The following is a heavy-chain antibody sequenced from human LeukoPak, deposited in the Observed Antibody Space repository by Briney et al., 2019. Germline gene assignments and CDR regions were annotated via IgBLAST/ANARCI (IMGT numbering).Heavy chain of an antibody. CDR2: MFGNGGT. CDR1: GGSMSSDY. CDR3: ARQTAKKWDLPGSFDS. D-gene: IGHD1-26*01. Sequence: PSETLSLTCGVSGGSMSSDYWSWIRQSPGKGLEWIGRMFGNGGTNYSPSFQRRATMSVDTSTRRLSLRLNSVTAADTAVYYCARQTAKKWDLPGSFDSWGQGILVTVSS. J-gene: IGHJ4*02. V-gene: IGHV4-59*08.